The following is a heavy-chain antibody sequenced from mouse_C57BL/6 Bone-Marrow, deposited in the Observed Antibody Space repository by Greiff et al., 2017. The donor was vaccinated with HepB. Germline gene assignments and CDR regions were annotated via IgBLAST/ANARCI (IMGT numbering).Heavy chain of an antibody. CDR2: IYPGSGST. J-gene: IGHJ2*01. V-gene: IGHV1-55*01. CDR3: AALYGSSSDY. D-gene: IGHD1-1*01. Sequence: QVHVKQPGAELVKPGASVKMSCKASGYTFTSYWITWVKQRPGQGLEWIGDIYPGSGSTNYNEKFKSKATLTVDTSSSTAYMQLSSLTSEDSAVYYCAALYGSSSDYWGQGTTLTVSS. CDR1: GYTFTSYW.